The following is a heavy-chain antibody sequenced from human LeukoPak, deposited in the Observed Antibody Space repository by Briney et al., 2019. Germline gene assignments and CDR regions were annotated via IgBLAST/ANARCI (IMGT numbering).Heavy chain of an antibody. J-gene: IGHJ6*03. CDR3: ARVGIVATNMLGVYYYYYMDV. V-gene: IGHV3-21*01. CDR1: GFTFSSYS. CDR2: ISSSSSYI. D-gene: IGHD5-12*01. Sequence: GGSLRLSCAASGFTFSSYSMNWVRQAPGKGLEWVSSISSSSSYIYYADSVKGRFTISRDNAKNSLYLQMNSLRAEDTAVYYCARVGIVATNMLGVYYYYYMDVWGKGTTVTVSS.